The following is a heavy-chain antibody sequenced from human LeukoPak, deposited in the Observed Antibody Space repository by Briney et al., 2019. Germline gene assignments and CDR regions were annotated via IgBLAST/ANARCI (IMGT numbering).Heavy chain of an antibody. V-gene: IGHV3-48*03. D-gene: IGHD6-19*01. CDR3: ALLAVASDFDC. J-gene: IGHJ4*02. Sequence: GGSLRLSCAVSGFPFSFYEMIWVRQAPGKGLEGVSNIGSSGTTTYYADSVKGRFAISRDNAKNSLYLRMNSLRVEDAAVYYCALLAVASDFDCWGQGALVTASS. CDR2: IGSSGTTT. CDR1: GFPFSFYE.